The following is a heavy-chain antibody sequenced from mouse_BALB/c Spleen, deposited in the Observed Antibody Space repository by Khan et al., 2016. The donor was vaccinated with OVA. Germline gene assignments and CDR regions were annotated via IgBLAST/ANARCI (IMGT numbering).Heavy chain of an antibody. V-gene: IGHV2-4-1*01. CDR2: IWSDGST. D-gene: IGHD2-12*01. J-gene: IGHJ3*01. Sequence: QVQLQQPGPGLVQPSQSLSITCTVSGFSLITYGVHWVRQSPGKGLEWLGVIWSDGSTDYNAAFISRLIITKDNSKSQVFFKMNSLQADDTVIYYCARNSYRYDFTYWGRGTLVTVSA. CDR3: ARNSYRYDFTY. CDR1: GFSLITYG.